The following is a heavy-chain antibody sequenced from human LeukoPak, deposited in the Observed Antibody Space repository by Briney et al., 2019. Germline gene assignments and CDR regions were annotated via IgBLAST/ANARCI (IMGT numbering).Heavy chain of an antibody. CDR1: GFTFSSYG. J-gene: IGHJ4*02. CDR3: AKILPMYSSSWQVSIDY. CDR2: IWYDGSNK. D-gene: IGHD6-13*01. V-gene: IGHV3-33*06. Sequence: GGSLKLSCAASGFTFSSYGMHWVRQAPGKGLEWVAVIWYDGSNKYYADSVKGRFTISRDNSKNTLYLQTNGLRAEDTAVYYCAKILPMYSSSWQVSIDYWGQGTLVTVSS.